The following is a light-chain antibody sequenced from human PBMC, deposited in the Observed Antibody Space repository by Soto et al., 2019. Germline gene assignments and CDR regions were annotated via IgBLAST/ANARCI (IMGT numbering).Light chain of an antibody. CDR1: QAIAGF. CDR2: AAS. J-gene: IGKJ2*01. Sequence: IQLTQSPSSLSASAGDRVTITCRASQAIAGFLAWFQQKPGKAPKLLIYAASTLQGGVPSRFSGSGFGTNFTPTISSLQPEDFATYYCQQLNSYPRTFGQGTKLEIK. CDR3: QQLNSYPRT. V-gene: IGKV1-9*01.